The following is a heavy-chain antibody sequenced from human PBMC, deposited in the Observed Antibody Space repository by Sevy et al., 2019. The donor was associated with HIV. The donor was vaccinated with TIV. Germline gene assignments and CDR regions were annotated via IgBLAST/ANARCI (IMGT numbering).Heavy chain of an antibody. J-gene: IGHJ5*02. CDR3: TGATVFGATWFDP. D-gene: IGHD3-3*01. V-gene: IGHV3-15*01. Sequence: GGSLRLSCAASGYTFNNAWMSWVRQAPGKGLKWLGRIKRKTDGGSAEYASPVKGRFTISRDDSKSTLYLQMNRLRTEDTGVYYCTGATVFGATWFDPWGQRALVTVSS. CDR1: GYTFNNAW. CDR2: IKRKTDGGSA.